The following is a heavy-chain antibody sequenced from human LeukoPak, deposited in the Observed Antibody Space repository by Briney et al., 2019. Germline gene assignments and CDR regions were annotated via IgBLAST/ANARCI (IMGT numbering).Heavy chain of an antibody. J-gene: IGHJ4*02. CDR1: GYTFGSYD. Sequence: ASVKVSCKPYGYTFGSYDINWVRKATGQGLEWMVWMNPGSGNTGYAQRFQGRVTMTRDTSTNTAYMELSGLRSEDTAIYYCARLSETAAYYYTSGYYFLGYWGQGTLVTVDS. CDR3: ARLSETAAYYYTSGYYFLGY. V-gene: IGHV1-8*02. CDR2: MNPGSGNT. D-gene: IGHD3-22*01.